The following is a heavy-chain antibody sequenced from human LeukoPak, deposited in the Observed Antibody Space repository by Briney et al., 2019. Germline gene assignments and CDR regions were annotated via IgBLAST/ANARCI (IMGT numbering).Heavy chain of an antibody. CDR2: VYHSGST. V-gene: IGHV4-4*02. CDR3: ARDYYHDTSGSYWYFDL. J-gene: IGHJ2*01. Sequence: PSGTLSLTCAVSGGSISSSNWWSWVRQPPGKGLGWIGEVYHSGSTNYNPSLKSRVTISLDKSKNQLSLKLSSVTAADTAVYYCARDYYHDTSGSYWYFDLWGRGTLVTVSS. CDR1: GGSISSSNW. D-gene: IGHD3-22*01.